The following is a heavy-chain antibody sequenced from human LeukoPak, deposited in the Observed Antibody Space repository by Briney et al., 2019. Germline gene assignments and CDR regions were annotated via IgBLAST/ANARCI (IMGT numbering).Heavy chain of an antibody. CDR2: INHSGST. V-gene: IGHV4-34*01. CDR1: GGSFSGYY. D-gene: IGHD2-2*01. CDR3: ASGYCSSTSCPSPSWYYGMDV. Sequence: SETLSLTCAVYGGSFSGYYWSWIRQPPGKGLEWIGEINHSGSTNYNPSLKSRVTISVDTSKNQFSLKLSSVTAADTAVYYCASGYCSSTSCPSPSWYYGMDVWGKGTTVTVSS. J-gene: IGHJ6*04.